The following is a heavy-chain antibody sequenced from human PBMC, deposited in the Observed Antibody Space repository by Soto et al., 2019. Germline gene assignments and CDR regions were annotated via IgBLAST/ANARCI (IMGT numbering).Heavy chain of an antibody. V-gene: IGHV3-21*01. J-gene: IGHJ5*02. Sequence: EVQLVESGGGLVKPGGSLRLSCAASGFTFSSYSMNWVRQAPGKGLEWVSSISSSSSYIYYADSVKGRFTISRDNAKNSLYLQMNSLRAEDTAVYYCARGIATMVRGVIHWFDPWGQGTLVTVSS. D-gene: IGHD3-10*01. CDR2: ISSSSSYI. CDR1: GFTFSSYS. CDR3: ARGIATMVRGVIHWFDP.